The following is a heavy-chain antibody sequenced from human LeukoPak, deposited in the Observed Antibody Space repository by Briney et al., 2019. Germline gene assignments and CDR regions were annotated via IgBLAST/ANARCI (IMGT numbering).Heavy chain of an antibody. J-gene: IGHJ6*02. Sequence: GGSLRLSCAASGFTFSSYWMHWVRQAPGKGPVWVSRINTDGSTTTYADSVKGRFTISSDNAKNTLYLQMNSLTAEDTAVYYCARVPGYSGYFYGMDVWGQGTTVTVSS. V-gene: IGHV3-74*01. CDR1: GFTFSSYW. CDR2: INTDGSTT. D-gene: IGHD5-12*01. CDR3: ARVPGYSGYFYGMDV.